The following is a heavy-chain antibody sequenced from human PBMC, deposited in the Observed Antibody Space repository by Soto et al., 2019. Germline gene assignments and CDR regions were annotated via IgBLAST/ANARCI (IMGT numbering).Heavy chain of an antibody. CDR2: INHSGST. J-gene: IGHJ4*02. Sequence: QVQLQQWGAGLLKPSETLSLTCAVYGGSFSGYYWSWIRQPPGKGLEWIGEINHSGSTNYNPSLKSRVTISVDTSKNQFSLTLSSVTAADTAVYYCARPQVAGLFDYWGQGTLVTVSS. CDR1: GGSFSGYY. V-gene: IGHV4-34*01. CDR3: ARPQVAGLFDY. D-gene: IGHD6-19*01.